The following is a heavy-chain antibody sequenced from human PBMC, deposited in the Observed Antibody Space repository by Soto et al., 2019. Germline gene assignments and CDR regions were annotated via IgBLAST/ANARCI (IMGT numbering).Heavy chain of an antibody. CDR3: ARAPGYSSGWLKPDDYFDY. J-gene: IGHJ4*02. V-gene: IGHV3-74*01. D-gene: IGHD6-19*01. CDR1: GFTFSSFW. Sequence: GGSLRLSCAASGFTFSSFWMHWVRQAPGKGLVWVSRINSDGSSTSYADSVKGRFTISRDNAKNTLYLQMNSLRAEDTAVYYCARAPGYSSGWLKPDDYFDYWGQGTLVTVSS. CDR2: INSDGSST.